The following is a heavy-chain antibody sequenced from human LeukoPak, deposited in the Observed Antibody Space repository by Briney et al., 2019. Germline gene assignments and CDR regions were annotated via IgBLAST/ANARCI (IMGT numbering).Heavy chain of an antibody. D-gene: IGHD4-17*01. V-gene: IGHV4-59*13. CDR2: IHYRGTT. CDR3: ARDEHGDFQGFDY. J-gene: IGHJ4*02. Sequence: SETLSLTCTVSGASFSSYYWNWIRQSTGKGLEWLGNIHYRGTTNYNPSLKNRVTLSLDTSKSQFVLKVTSVTAADTVVYYCARDEHGDFQGFDYWGQGTRVTVSS. CDR1: GASFSSYY.